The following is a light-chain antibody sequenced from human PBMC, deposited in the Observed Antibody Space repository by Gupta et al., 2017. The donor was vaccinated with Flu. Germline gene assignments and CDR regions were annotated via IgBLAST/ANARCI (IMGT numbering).Light chain of an antibody. CDR3: NSYTIINTRV. CDR1: SSDVGAFDY. CDR2: EVT. V-gene: IGLV2-14*03. Sequence: QSALTQPASVSGSPGQSITISCSGTSSDVGAFDYVSWYKQHPGKAPQLVIYEVTNRPAGVSDRFSGSKSGNTASLTISVLQAEDEYVYFCNSYTIINTRVFGGGTKLTVL. J-gene: IGLJ2*01.